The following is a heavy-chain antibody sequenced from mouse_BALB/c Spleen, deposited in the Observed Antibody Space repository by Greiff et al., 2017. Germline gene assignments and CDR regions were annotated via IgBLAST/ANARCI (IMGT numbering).Heavy chain of an antibody. V-gene: IGHV3-6*02. D-gene: IGHD1-1*01. CDR1: GYSITSGYY. CDR2: ISYDGSN. J-gene: IGHJ3*01. Sequence: EVQLQQSGPGLVKPSQSLSLTCSVTGYSITSGYYWYWIRQFPGNKLEWMGYISYDGSNNYNPSLKNRISITRDTSKNQFFLKLNSVTTEDTATYYCATYYYGSNPFAYWGQGTLVTVSA. CDR3: ATYYYGSNPFAY.